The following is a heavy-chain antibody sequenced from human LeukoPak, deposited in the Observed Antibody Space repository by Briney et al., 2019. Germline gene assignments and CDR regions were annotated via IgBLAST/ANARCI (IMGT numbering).Heavy chain of an antibody. V-gene: IGHV4-31*03. CDR3: AREEWFDP. J-gene: IGHJ5*02. CDR1: GASITSGSYY. CDR2: ISYSGST. Sequence: LSLTCTLSGASITSGSYYWNRIRQHPGKGLEWIGYISYSGSTYYNPSLKSRFTISVDTSKNQFSLKLSSVTADDTAVYYCAREEWFDPCGQGTLVTVSS.